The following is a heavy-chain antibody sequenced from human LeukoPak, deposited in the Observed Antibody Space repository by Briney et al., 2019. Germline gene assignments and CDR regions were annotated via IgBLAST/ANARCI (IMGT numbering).Heavy chain of an antibody. CDR1: GFTFSRYG. D-gene: IGHD3-10*01. V-gene: IGHV3-30*18. CDR3: AKGDPYGSGSYPVDY. J-gene: IGHJ4*02. CDR2: ISYDGSNK. Sequence: GGSLRLSCAASGFTFSRYGMHWVRQASGNGLEWVALISYDGSNKYYADSVKGRFTISRDNSKNTLYLQMNSLRPEDTAVYYCAKGDPYGSGSYPVDYWGQGTLVTVSS.